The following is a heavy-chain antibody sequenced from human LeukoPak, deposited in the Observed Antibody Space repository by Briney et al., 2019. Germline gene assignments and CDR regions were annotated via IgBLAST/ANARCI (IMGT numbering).Heavy chain of an antibody. J-gene: IGHJ6*02. CDR1: GFTFSGSA. CDR2: IRSTTDT. D-gene: IGHD2/OR15-2a*01. Sequence: PGGSLRLSCEASGFTFSGSAMHWVRQASGKGLEWVGRIRSTTDTAYAASVKGRFTISRDDSKNTAYLQMNSLKTEDTAVYYCTRLLHSNTDYYYYYGMEVWGQGTTVTVSS. CDR3: TRLLHSNTDYYYYYGMEV. V-gene: IGHV3-73*01.